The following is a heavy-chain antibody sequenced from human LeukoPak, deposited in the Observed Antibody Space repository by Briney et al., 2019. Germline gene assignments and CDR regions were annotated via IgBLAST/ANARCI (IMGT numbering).Heavy chain of an antibody. CDR3: ARDGVRYFDY. CDR2: ISSSTSIK. J-gene: IGHJ4*02. D-gene: IGHD3-3*01. V-gene: IGHV3-48*01. Sequence: PGGSLRLSCAASGFTFSSYSMNWVRQAPGKGLEWVSYISSSTSIKYYADSVKGRFTISRDNAKNSLYLQMNSLRAEDTAVYYCARDGVRYFDYWGQGTLVTVSS. CDR1: GFTFSSYS.